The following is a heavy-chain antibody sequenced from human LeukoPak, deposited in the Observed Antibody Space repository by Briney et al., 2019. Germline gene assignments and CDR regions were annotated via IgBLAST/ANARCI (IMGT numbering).Heavy chain of an antibody. V-gene: IGHV1-2*02. Sequence: ASVKVSCKASGYTFTGYYMHWVRQAPGQGLEWMGWINPNSGGTNYAQKFQGRVIMTRDTSISTAYMELSRLRSDDTAVYYCARTYYDFWSGYLSLIQMVAFGGYYFDYWGQGTLVTVSS. CDR3: ARTYYDFWSGYLSLIQMVAFGGYYFDY. CDR1: GYTFTGYY. CDR2: INPNSGGT. D-gene: IGHD3-3*01. J-gene: IGHJ4*02.